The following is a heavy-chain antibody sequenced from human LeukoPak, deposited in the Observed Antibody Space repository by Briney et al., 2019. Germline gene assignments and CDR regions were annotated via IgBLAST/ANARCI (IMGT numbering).Heavy chain of an antibody. CDR3: ARVQYYYYYYGMDV. J-gene: IGHJ6*02. CDR1: GGTFSSYA. V-gene: IGHV1-8*02. Sequence: GGSVKVSCKASGGTFSSYAISWVRQATGQGLEWMGWMNPNSGNTGYAQKFQGRVTMTRNTSISTAYMELSSLRSEDTAVYYCARVQYYYYYYGMDVWGQGTTVTVSS. CDR2: MNPNSGNT.